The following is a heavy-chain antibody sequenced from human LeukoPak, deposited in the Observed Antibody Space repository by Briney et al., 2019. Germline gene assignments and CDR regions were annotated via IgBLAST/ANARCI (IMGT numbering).Heavy chain of an antibody. Sequence: GGSLRLSCAASGFTFSSYWMHWVRQAPGKGLVWVSRINSDGSSTSYADSVKGRFTISRDNAKNTLYLQMNSLRAEDTAVYYCASQQLGIDYFDYWGQGTLATVTS. CDR2: INSDGSST. J-gene: IGHJ4*02. D-gene: IGHD7-27*01. CDR3: ASQQLGIDYFDY. V-gene: IGHV3-74*01. CDR1: GFTFSSYW.